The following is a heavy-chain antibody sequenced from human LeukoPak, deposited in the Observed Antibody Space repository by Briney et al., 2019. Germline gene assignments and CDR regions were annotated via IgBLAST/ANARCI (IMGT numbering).Heavy chain of an antibody. J-gene: IGHJ4*02. V-gene: IGHV3-48*01. CDR3: ARDANYYDSSGYYPIDY. CDR1: GFTFSSYS. D-gene: IGHD3-22*01. CDR2: ISSSSSTI. Sequence: GGSLTLSCSASGFTFSSYSMNWVRQSPGKGLEWGSYISSSSSTIYYADSVKRRFTIFRENAKNSLYLQMNSLRAEETAVYYCARDANYYDSSGYYPIDYWGQGTLVTVSS.